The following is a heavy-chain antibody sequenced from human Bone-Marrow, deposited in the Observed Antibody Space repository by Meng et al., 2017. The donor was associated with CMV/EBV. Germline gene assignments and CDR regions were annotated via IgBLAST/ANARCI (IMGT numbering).Heavy chain of an antibody. CDR2: IYHSGST. J-gene: IGHJ6*02. CDR1: GYSISSGYY. CDR3: ARLRQWLVN. V-gene: IGHV4-38-2*02. D-gene: IGHD6-19*01. Sequence: SETLSLTCTVSGYSISSGYYWGWIRQPPGKGLEWIGSIYHSGSTYYNPSLKSRVTISVDTSKNQFSLKLSSVTAADTAVYYCARLRQWLVNWGQGPTGPVPS.